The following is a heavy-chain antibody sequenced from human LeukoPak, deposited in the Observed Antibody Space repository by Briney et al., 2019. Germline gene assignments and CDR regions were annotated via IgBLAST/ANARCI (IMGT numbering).Heavy chain of an antibody. V-gene: IGHV4-30-2*01. D-gene: IGHD3-10*01. CDR3: ARAPLLWFGESNYYYYYGMDV. CDR2: IYHSGST. CDR1: GGSISSGGYS. Sequence: PSQTLSLTCAVSGGSISSGGYSWRWIRQPPGTGLERIGYIYHSGSTYYNPSLKSRVTISVDRSKNQFSLELSSVTAADTAVYYCARAPLLWFGESNYYYYYGMDVWGKGTTVTVSS. J-gene: IGHJ6*04.